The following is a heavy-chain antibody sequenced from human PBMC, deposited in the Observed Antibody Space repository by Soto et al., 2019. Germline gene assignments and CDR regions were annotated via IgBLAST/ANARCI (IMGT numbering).Heavy chain of an antibody. J-gene: IGHJ4*02. V-gene: IGHV4-61*08. CDR3: GVYKAGSGGNGY. Sequence: QVQVQESGPGLVKPSETLSLTCTVSGVSVTSAGYHLTWIRQPPGKGLEWIGQTGSTNYNPSLKSLITISVDTSKNQFSLNLSSVTSADTAIYYCGVYKAGSGGNGYCGQGTLVTISS. CDR1: GVSVTSAGYH. CDR2: QTGST. D-gene: IGHD6-19*01.